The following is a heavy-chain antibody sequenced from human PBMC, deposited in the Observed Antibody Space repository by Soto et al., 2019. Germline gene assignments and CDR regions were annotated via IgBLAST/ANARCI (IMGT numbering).Heavy chain of an antibody. CDR2: IYNGGIT. CDR3: ARGPAGDKVDY. CDR1: GGSISSVDYY. D-gene: IGHD7-27*01. V-gene: IGHV4-30-4*01. Sequence: QVQLQESGQGLVKPSQTLSLTCTVSGGSISSVDYYWSWIRQSPDQGLEWIGHIYNGGITYNNPSFKSRVTISLHTSMTQFSLKLNAVSVADTAVYDCARGPAGDKVDYWGQGTLVTVSS. J-gene: IGHJ4*02.